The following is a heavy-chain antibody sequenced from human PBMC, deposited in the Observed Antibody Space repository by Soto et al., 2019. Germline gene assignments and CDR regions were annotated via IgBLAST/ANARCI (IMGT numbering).Heavy chain of an antibody. CDR3: ARHGSTVDRGGAFDY. V-gene: IGHV4-4*02. Sequence: PSETLSLTCAVSSGSISSSNWWSWFRQPPGKGLEWIGEIYHSGSTNYNPSLKSRVTISVDKSKNQFSLKLSSVTAADPAVYFCARHGSTVDRGGAFDYWGQGTQVTVSS. CDR1: SGSISSSNW. D-gene: IGHD3-16*01. J-gene: IGHJ4*02. CDR2: IYHSGST.